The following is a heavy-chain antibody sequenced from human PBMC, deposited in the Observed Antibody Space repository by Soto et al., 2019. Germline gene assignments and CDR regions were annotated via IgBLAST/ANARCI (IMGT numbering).Heavy chain of an antibody. V-gene: IGHV3-30*18. J-gene: IGHJ4*01. CDR2: ISYNGRNK. CDR1: GFTFSAYG. CDR3: VKDGSLEVPDVPLDEYFFDH. Sequence: QVQLVESGGGVVQAGKSLRLSCAASGFTFSAYGMHWVHQAPGKGLEWVAVISYNGRNKNYVDSVKGRVSVSRDDSKNTLYLLMNSVRPEDTAVYYCVKDGSLEVPDVPLDEYFFDHWGHGTLVSVSS. D-gene: IGHD3-3*01.